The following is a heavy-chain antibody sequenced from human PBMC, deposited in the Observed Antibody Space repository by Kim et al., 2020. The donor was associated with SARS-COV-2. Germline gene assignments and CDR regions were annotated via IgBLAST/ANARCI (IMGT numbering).Heavy chain of an antibody. CDR2: ISGSGGST. J-gene: IGHJ4*02. CDR3: AKVWRPLRLITMVRGNSDGKDY. CDR1: GFTFSSYA. Sequence: GGSLRLSCAASGFTFSSYAMSWVRQAPGKGLEWVSAISGSGGSTYYADSVKGRFTISRDNSKNTLYLQMNSLRAEDTAVYYCAKVWRPLRLITMVRGNSDGKDYWGQGTLVTVSS. D-gene: IGHD3-10*01. V-gene: IGHV3-23*01.